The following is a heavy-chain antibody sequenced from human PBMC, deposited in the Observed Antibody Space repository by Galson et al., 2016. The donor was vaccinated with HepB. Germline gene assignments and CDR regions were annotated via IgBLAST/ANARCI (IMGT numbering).Heavy chain of an antibody. V-gene: IGHV3-66*01. J-gene: IGHJ3*02. Sequence: SLRLSCAVSGFTVTSKYMSWVRQAPGKGLEWVSLISIGGTTYYADSVKGRFTTSRDISKNTLHLEMNNLRANDTAVYYCARDGIYDSWRASGVFDIWGQGTMVTVSS. CDR1: GFTVTSKY. CDR3: ARDGIYDSWRASGVFDI. CDR2: ISIGGTT. D-gene: IGHD3-3*01.